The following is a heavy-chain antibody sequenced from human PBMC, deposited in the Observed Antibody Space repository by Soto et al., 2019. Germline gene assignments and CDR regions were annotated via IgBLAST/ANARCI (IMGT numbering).Heavy chain of an antibody. J-gene: IGHJ4*02. CDR2: INAGNGNT. D-gene: IGHD3-3*01. CDR1: GYTFTSYA. Sequence: ASVKVSCKASGYTFTSYAMHWVRQAPGQRLEWMGWINAGNGNTKYSQKFQGRVTITRDTSASTAYMELSSLRSEDTAVYYCARSARFLEWLAYFDYWGQGTLVTVPS. V-gene: IGHV1-3*01. CDR3: ARSARFLEWLAYFDY.